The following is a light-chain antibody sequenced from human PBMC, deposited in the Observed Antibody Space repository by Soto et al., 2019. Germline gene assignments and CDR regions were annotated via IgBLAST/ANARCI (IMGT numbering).Light chain of an antibody. CDR3: QSYDNSQDWDVI. Sequence: QSVLPQPHSGSGAPGHRVTISLTGGSSKIGAVYSVHWYQQLPGAAPKLLISDNTNRPSGVPERFSASNSGTTAALDITGLQYEDNADYYGQSYDNSQDWDVIVCGGTKLTVL. J-gene: IGLJ2*01. CDR1: SSKIGAVYS. V-gene: IGLV1-40*01. CDR2: DNT.